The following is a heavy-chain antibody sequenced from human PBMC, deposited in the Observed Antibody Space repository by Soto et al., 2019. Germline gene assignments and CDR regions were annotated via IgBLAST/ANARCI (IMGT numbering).Heavy chain of an antibody. CDR2: IIPIFGTA. Sequence: EASVKVSCKASGGTFSSYAISWVRQAPGQGLEWMGGIIPIFGTANYAQKFQGRVTITADKSTSTAYMELSSLRSEDTAVYYCARGSGYHNWFDPWGQGTLVTVSS. D-gene: IGHD3-3*01. CDR1: GGTFSSYA. V-gene: IGHV1-69*06. CDR3: ARGSGYHNWFDP. J-gene: IGHJ5*02.